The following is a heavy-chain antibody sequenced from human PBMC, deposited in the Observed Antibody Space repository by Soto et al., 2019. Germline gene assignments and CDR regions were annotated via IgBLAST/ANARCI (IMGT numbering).Heavy chain of an antibody. V-gene: IGHV3-23*01. J-gene: IGHJ4*02. Sequence: EVQLLESGGGLVQPGGSLRLSCTASGFTFRSYAMGWVRQAPGKGLECVSVISAGTFTTYYADSVKGRFTISRDNSKNTLYLQMNSLRAEDTAVYYCAKNPVAALYYFDFWGQGAPVTVSS. CDR3: AKNPVAALYYFDF. D-gene: IGHD6-19*01. CDR1: GFTFRSYA. CDR2: ISAGTFTT.